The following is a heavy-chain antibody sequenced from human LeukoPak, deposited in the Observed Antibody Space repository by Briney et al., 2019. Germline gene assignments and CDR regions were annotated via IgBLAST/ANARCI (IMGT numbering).Heavy chain of an antibody. D-gene: IGHD6-19*01. Sequence: SETLSLTCTVSGDSISSGDNYWSWIRQPPGKGLEWIGEINHSGSTNYNPSLKSRVTISVDTSKNQFSLKLSSVTAADTAVYYCARGDLGYSSGWYFDYWGQGTLVTVSS. CDR3: ARGDLGYSSGWYFDY. CDR1: GDSISSGDNY. CDR2: INHSGST. V-gene: IGHV4-30-4*01. J-gene: IGHJ4*02.